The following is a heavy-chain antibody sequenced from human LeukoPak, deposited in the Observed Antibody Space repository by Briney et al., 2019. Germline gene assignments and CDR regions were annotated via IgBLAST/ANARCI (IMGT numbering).Heavy chain of an antibody. CDR1: GLTVSSNY. CDR3: ATGKQPGWAPI. V-gene: IGHV3-66*01. D-gene: IGHD5-18*01. J-gene: IGHJ3*02. CDR2: IYSDGKT. Sequence: PGGSLKLSGAASGLTVSSNYMSRVRPAPGKGLEWVSIIYSDGKTYHADSVKGRFIISRDNSKNTLYLQMNSLRAEDTAVYYCATGKQPGWAPIWGQGTMITVSS.